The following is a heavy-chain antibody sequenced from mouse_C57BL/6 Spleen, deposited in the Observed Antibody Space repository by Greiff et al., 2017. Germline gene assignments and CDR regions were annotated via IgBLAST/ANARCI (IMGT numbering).Heavy chain of an antibody. D-gene: IGHD4-1*01. CDR3: ARGWDGFAY. Sequence: QVQLQQPGAELVKPGASVKLSCKASGYTFTSYWMQWVKQRPGQGLEWIGEIDPSDSYTNYNQKFKGKATLTVDTSSSTAYMQLSSLTSEDSAVYYCARGWDGFAYWGQGTLVTVSA. CDR2: IDPSDSYT. V-gene: IGHV1-50*01. CDR1: GYTFTSYW. J-gene: IGHJ3*01.